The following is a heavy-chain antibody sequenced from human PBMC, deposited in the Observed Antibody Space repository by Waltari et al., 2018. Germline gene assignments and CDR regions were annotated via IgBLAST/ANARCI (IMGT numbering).Heavy chain of an antibody. CDR2: IRSSSSFR. V-gene: IGHV3-21*01. D-gene: IGHD4-17*01. Sequence: EVQLVESGGGLVKPGGSLRLSCAASGFTFGEYTMGWVRQTPGXXLEWVSSIRSSSSFRYYADSVKCRFTISRDNAKNSLFLQMNSLRAEDTSVYYCVRSDYGDYVGGYYWGQGTVVTVSS. CDR3: VRSDYGDYVGGYY. J-gene: IGHJ4*02. CDR1: GFTFGEYT.